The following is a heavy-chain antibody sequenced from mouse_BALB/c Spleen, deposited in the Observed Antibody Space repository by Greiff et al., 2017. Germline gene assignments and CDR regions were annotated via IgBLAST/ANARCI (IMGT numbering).Heavy chain of an antibody. V-gene: IGHV14-4*02. J-gene: IGHJ4*01. CDR2: IDPENGDT. Sequence: VQLKESGAELVRSGASVKLSCTASGFNIKDYYMHWVKQRPEQGLEWIGWIDPENGDTEYAPKFQGKATMTADTSSNTAYLQLSSLTSEDTAVYYGNAWVSTMSTMVGNWGQGTSVTVS. D-gene: IGHD2-4*01. CDR3: NAWVSTMSTMVGN. CDR1: GFNIKDYY.